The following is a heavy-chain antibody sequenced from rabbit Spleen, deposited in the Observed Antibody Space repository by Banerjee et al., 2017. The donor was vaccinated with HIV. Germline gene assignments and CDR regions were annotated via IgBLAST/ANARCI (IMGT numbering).Heavy chain of an antibody. CDR2: IAAGSSGST. J-gene: IGHJ4*01. Sequence: QEQLEESGGDLVKPGASLTLTCTASGFSFSNNYVICWVRQAPGKGLEWIACIAAGSSGSTYYASWAKGRFTISKTSSTTVTLQMTSLTAADTAAYFCARDGYSRGWGIILYYFNLWGPGTLVTVS. CDR3: ARDGYSRGWGIILYYFNL. V-gene: IGHV1S45*01. D-gene: IGHD4-1*01. CDR1: GFSFSNNYV.